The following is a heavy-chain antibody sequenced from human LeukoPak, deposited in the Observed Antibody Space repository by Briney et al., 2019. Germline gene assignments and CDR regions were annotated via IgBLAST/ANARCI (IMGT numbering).Heavy chain of an antibody. V-gene: IGHV3-23*01. CDR1: GFTFSSYA. Sequence: GGSLRLSCAASGFTFSSYAMSWVRQAPGKGLEWVSGSSASGGTTDYADPVKGRFTISRDNSKNTLYLQMNSPRAVDTAVYYCAKHSEYYYDSSGTRFDYWGQGTLVTVSS. CDR2: SSASGGTT. D-gene: IGHD3-22*01. J-gene: IGHJ4*02. CDR3: AKHSEYYYDSSGTRFDY.